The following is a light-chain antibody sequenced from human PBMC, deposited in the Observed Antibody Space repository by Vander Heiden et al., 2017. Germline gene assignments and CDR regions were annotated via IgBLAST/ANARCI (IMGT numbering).Light chain of an antibody. CDR3: QHYGTSGST. J-gene: IGKJ2*02. CDR2: GAS. V-gene: IGKV3-20*01. CDR1: QSISSSY. Sequence: EIVLTQSPGTLSLSPGERATLSCRASQSISSSYLAWYQQKPGQAPRLLIYGASTRDTGIPDRFGGSGSGTDFTLTISRLEPEDFALYYCQHYGTSGSTFGQGTKLEIK.